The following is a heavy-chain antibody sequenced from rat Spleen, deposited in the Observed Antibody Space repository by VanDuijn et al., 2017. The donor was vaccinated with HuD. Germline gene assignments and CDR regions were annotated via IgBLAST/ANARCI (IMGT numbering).Heavy chain of an antibody. CDR1: GFTFSDYY. CDR3: ARDSTYISLDY. Sequence: EVHLVESGGGLVQPGRSLKLSCAASGFTFSDYYMAWVRQAPTKGLEWVASISPSGGSAYYRDSVKGRFTISRDNARNTLYLQMDSLRSEDTATYYCARDSTYISLDYWGQGVTVTVSS. J-gene: IGHJ2*01. D-gene: IGHD1-2*01. CDR2: ISPSGGSA. V-gene: IGHV5-25*01.